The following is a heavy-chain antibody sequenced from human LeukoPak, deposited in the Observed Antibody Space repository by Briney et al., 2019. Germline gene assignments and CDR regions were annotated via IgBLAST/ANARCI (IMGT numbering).Heavy chain of an antibody. Sequence: SETLSLTCTVSGGSISSGGYYWSWIRQPPGKGLEWIGYIYHSGSTYYNPSLKSRVTISVDRSKNQFSLKLSSVTAADTAVYYCASVPKRVVGATFDYWGQGTLVTVSS. CDR3: ASVPKRVVGATFDY. J-gene: IGHJ4*02. CDR2: IYHSGST. CDR1: GGSISSGGYY. V-gene: IGHV4-30-2*01. D-gene: IGHD1-26*01.